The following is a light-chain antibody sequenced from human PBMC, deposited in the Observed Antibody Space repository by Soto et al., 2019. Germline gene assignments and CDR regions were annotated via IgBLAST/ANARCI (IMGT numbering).Light chain of an antibody. CDR3: GSYRSITDE. J-gene: IGLJ2*01. CDR1: SSDIGAFNY. V-gene: IGLV2-14*01. CDR2: EVS. Sequence: QSALTQPASVSGSPGQSITISCIGTSSDIGAFNYVSWYQQFPGKVPKLIIYEVSKRPSGVSDRFFGSKSGNTASLTISGLQAEDEADYYCGSYRSITDEFGGGTTVTVL.